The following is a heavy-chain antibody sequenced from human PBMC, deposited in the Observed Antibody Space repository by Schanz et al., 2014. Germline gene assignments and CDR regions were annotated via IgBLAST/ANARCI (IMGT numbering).Heavy chain of an antibody. CDR1: GLTFSDYY. J-gene: IGHJ3*02. CDR2: ISSSSSYT. D-gene: IGHD3-10*01. CDR3: ARGIITMVRGGDVGAFDS. V-gene: IGHV3-11*05. Sequence: PGGSLRLSCAASGLTFSDYYMSWIRQAPGKGLEWVSYISSSSSYTNYADSVKGRFTISRDNAKNSLYLQMNSLRAEDTAVYYCARGIITMVRGGDVGAFDSWGQGTMVTVSS.